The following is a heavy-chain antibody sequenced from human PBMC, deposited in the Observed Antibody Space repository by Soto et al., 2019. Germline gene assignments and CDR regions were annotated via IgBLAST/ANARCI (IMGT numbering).Heavy chain of an antibody. CDR3: ASGDYDFWSGYYNWFDP. Sequence: SETLPLTCSVSGGSTSSSSDYRGWIRQPPGKGLEWIGSIYYSGSTYYNPSLKSRVTISVDTSKNQFSLKLSSVTAADTAVYYCASGDYDFWSGYYNWFDPWGQGTLVTVSS. CDR1: GGSTSSSSDY. J-gene: IGHJ5*02. D-gene: IGHD3-3*01. V-gene: IGHV4-39*01. CDR2: IYYSGST.